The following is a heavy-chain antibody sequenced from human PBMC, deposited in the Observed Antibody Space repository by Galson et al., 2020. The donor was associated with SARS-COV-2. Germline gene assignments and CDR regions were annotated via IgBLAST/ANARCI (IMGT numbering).Heavy chain of an antibody. D-gene: IGHD3-22*01. CDR3: ARAGGGYIYYDTSGLDS. Sequence: ASVKVSCKASGYTFANYALHWVRQEPGHGLEWMGWINVGDGNTEYSQKFQDRVTFTRDTSASTAYMELSSLRSEDTAVYFCARAGGGYIYYDTSGLDSWGQGTLVTVSS. V-gene: IGHV1-3*01. J-gene: IGHJ4*02. CDR1: GYTFANYA. CDR2: INVGDGNT.